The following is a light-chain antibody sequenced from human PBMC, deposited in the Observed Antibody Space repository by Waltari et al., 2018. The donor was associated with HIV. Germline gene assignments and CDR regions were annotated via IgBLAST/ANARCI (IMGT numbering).Light chain of an antibody. V-gene: IGLV3-25*03. Sequence: SYKLTQTPSVSVSPGQTARINCSRGALPKKFSSWYRQKPGQAPVLLTYKDSGRSSGIPERISGSRSGTGVTLTISGVQAEDEADYYCQSTDHDGTLVFGGGTKLTVL. CDR3: QSTDHDGTLV. CDR1: ALPKKF. CDR2: KDS. J-gene: IGLJ3*02.